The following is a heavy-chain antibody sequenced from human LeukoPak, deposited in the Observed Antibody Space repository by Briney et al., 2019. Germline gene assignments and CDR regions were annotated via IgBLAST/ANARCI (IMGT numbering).Heavy chain of an antibody. J-gene: IGHJ3*02. D-gene: IGHD3-22*01. CDR1: GGSISIGSYY. V-gene: IGHV4-61*02. CDR2: IYTSGST. CDR3: ARGDDINYYDSSGYPAGAFDI. Sequence: SSQTLSLTCTVSGGSISIGSYYWSWIRQPAGKGLEWIERIYTSGSTNYNPSLKSRVTISVDTSKNQFSLKLSSVTAADTAVYYCARGDDINYYDSSGYPAGAFDIWGQGTMVTVSS.